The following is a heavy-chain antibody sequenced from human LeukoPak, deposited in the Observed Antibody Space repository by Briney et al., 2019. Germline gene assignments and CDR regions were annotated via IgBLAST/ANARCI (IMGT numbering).Heavy chain of an antibody. J-gene: IGHJ4*02. D-gene: IGHD1-26*01. Sequence: PGGSLRLSCAASGFTFSSYAIHWVRQAPGKGLEWVSTIEVGGAITHYAASVKGRFTISRDTSKKILYLQMDSLRPEDTAVYYCAKPLGGSYLFDRWGQGTLVTVSS. CDR2: IEVGGAIT. CDR1: GFTFSSYA. CDR3: AKPLGGSYLFDR. V-gene: IGHV3-23*01.